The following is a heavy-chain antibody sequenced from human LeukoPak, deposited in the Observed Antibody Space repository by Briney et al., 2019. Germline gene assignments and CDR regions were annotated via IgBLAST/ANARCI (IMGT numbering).Heavy chain of an antibody. CDR2: IYYSGST. CDR3: ARSYCSSTSCYAFYYYYMDV. J-gene: IGHJ6*03. CDR1: GGSISSYY. Sequence: SETLSLTCTVSGGSISSYYWSWIRQPPGKGLEWIGYIYYSGSTNYNPSLKSRVTISVDTSKNQFSLKLSSVTAADTAVYYCARSYCSSTSCYAFYYYYMDVWGKGTTVTISS. D-gene: IGHD2-2*01. V-gene: IGHV4-59*08.